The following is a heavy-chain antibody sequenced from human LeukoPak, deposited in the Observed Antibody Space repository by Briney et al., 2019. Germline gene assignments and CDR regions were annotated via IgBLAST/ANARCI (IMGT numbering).Heavy chain of an antibody. Sequence: PSETLSLTCTVSGGSISSGSYYWSWIRQPAGKGLEWIGRIYTSGSTNYNPSLKSRVTISVDTSKNQFSLKLSSVTAADTAVYYCARSVLWFGIKEFDYWGQGTLVTVSS. CDR2: IYTSGST. CDR3: ARSVLWFGIKEFDY. CDR1: GGSISSGSYY. J-gene: IGHJ4*02. D-gene: IGHD3-10*01. V-gene: IGHV4-61*02.